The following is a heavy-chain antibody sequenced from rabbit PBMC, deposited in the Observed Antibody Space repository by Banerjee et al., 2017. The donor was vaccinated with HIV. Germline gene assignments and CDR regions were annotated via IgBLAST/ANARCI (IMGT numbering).Heavy chain of an antibody. D-gene: IGHD4-2*01. CDR3: ARSRAGYAGDYYGSQFNL. J-gene: IGHJ4*01. CDR1: GFSFSSSYY. V-gene: IGHV1S40*01. Sequence: QSLEESGGDLVKPGASLTLTCTASGFSFSSSYYMCWVRQAPGKGLEWIACIYAGGSGSTYYASWAKGRFTISKTSSTTVTLQMTSLTAADTATYFCARSRAGYAGDYYGSQFNLWGQGTLVTVS. CDR2: IYAGGSGST.